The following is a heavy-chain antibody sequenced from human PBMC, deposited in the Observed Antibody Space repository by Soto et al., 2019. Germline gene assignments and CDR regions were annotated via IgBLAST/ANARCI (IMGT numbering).Heavy chain of an antibody. D-gene: IGHD3-10*01. V-gene: IGHV3-9*01. CDR1: RFTFDDYA. Sequence: EVQLVESGGGLVQPGRSLRLSCAASRFTFDDYAMHWVRQAPGKGLEWVSGISWSSAKIDYADSVKGRFTISRDNVKNSLSLQMTSLRAEDTALYYCAKGSGSFGSGTRGLEDWGQGTLVTVSS. J-gene: IGHJ4*02. CDR2: ISWSSAKI. CDR3: AKGSGSFGSGTRGLED.